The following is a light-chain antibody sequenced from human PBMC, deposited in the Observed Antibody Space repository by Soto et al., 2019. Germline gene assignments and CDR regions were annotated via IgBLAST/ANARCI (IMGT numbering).Light chain of an antibody. CDR2: KAS. CDR1: QSIGTW. V-gene: IGKV1-5*03. J-gene: IGKJ1*01. CDR3: QQCNSYSRT. Sequence: DIQMTRSPSTLSASVGDRVTITCRAVQSIGTWLAWYQQKPGKVPKLLIYKASNLESGVPSRFSGSGSGTEFTLTISSLQPDDFATYYCQQCNSYSRTFGQGTKVDIK.